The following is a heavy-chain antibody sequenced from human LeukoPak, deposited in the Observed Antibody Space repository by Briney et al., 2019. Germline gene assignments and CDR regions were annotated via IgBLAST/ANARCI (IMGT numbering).Heavy chain of an antibody. V-gene: IGHV3-48*03. D-gene: IGHD1-26*01. CDR2: ISSSGFTM. CDR3: ARSYSGSSLNWFDP. CDR1: GFTFSSYE. Sequence: GGSLRLSCAAAGFTFSSYEMNWVRQAPGKGLKWISYISSSGFTMYYADSVKGRFTISRDNAKISLYLQMNSLRAEDTAVYYCARSYSGSSLNWFDPWGQGTLVTVSS. J-gene: IGHJ5*02.